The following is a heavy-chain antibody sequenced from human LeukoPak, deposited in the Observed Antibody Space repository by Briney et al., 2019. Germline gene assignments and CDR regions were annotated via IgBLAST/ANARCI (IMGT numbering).Heavy chain of an antibody. CDR3: TRDRSPAEDD. V-gene: IGHV3-7*01. D-gene: IGHD6-25*01. CDR2: INQGGSDK. J-gene: IGHJ4*02. Sequence: GGSLRLSCAASGFTFIGHWMSWVRQAPGKGLEWVANINQGGSDKYYVDSVKGRFTISRDNANNLLYLQMNSLRGEDTAVYYCTRDRSPAEDDWGQGTLVTVSS. CDR1: GFTFIGHW.